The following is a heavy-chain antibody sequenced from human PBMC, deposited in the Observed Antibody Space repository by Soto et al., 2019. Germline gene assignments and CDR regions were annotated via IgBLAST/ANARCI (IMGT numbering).Heavy chain of an antibody. D-gene: IGHD2-2*01. Sequence: QVQLQESGPGLVKPSQTLSLTCTVSGGSISSGDYYRSWIRQPPGKGLEWIGYIYYSGSTYYNPYPKSRVTXXAXTXXTQFPLTLSSVTAAATAVYFCAIYARIDGLHIFQHWGQGTLVTVSS. CDR2: IYYSGST. CDR1: GGSISSGDYY. CDR3: AIYARIDGLHIFQH. V-gene: IGHV4-30-4*01. J-gene: IGHJ1*01.